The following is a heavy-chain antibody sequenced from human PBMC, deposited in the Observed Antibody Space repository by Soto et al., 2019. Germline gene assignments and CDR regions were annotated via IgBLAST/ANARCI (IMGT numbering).Heavy chain of an antibody. CDR3: ARSVAVPGAHIDY. Sequence: LETLSLTCSVSGGSISGSYWSWIRQSPGKGLEWLGYVYYTGSTNYSPSLRSRVSISVDTSKNEFSLRLSSVTAADTAVYFCARSVAVPGAHIDYWGQGTQVTVSS. CDR2: VYYTGST. J-gene: IGHJ4*02. V-gene: IGHV4-59*01. CDR1: GGSISGSY. D-gene: IGHD6-19*01.